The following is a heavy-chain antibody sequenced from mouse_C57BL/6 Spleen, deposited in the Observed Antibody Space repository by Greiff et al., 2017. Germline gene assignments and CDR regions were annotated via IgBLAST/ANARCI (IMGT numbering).Heavy chain of an antibody. CDR2: IDPSDSET. CDR3: ARGGTTVVVPGY. D-gene: IGHD1-1*01. CDR1: GYTFTSYW. V-gene: IGHV1-52*01. J-gene: IGHJ4*01. Sequence: QVQLKQPGAELVRPGSSVTLSCKASGYTFTSYWMHWVKQRPIQGLEWIGNIDPSDSETHYNQKFKDKATLTVDKSSSTAYMQLSSLTSEDSAVYYCARGGTTVVVPGYWGQGTSVTVSS.